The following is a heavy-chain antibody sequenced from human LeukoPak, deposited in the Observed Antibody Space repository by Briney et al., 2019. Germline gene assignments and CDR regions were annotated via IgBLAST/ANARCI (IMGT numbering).Heavy chain of an antibody. V-gene: IGHV3-30-3*01. Sequence: GRSLRLSCAASGFTFSSYAMHWVRQAPGKGLEWVAVISYDGSNKYYADSVKGRFTISRDNSKNTLYLQMNSLRAEDTAVYYCARSGTGGHFDYWGQGNLVTVSS. CDR2: ISYDGSNK. J-gene: IGHJ4*02. CDR3: ARSGTGGHFDY. D-gene: IGHD7-27*01. CDR1: GFTFSSYA.